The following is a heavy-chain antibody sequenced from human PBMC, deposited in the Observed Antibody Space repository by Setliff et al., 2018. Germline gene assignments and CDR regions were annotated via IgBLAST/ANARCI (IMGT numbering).Heavy chain of an antibody. D-gene: IGHD3-10*01. CDR1: GGSISSGSYY. Sequence: SETLSLTCTVSGGSISSGSYYWSWIRQPAGKGLEWIGHIYTSGSTNYNPSLKSRVTISVDTSKNQFSLKLSSVTAADTAVYYCARGGLWFGELLWKYYYYGMDVWGQGTTVTVSS. V-gene: IGHV4-61*09. CDR3: ARGGLWFGELLWKYYYYGMDV. CDR2: IYTSGST. J-gene: IGHJ6*02.